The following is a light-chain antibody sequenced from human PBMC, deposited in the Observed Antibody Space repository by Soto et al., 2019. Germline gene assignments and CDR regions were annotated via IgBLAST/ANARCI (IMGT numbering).Light chain of an antibody. CDR3: QQYNNWPPRYT. CDR1: ENIINN. CDR2: GAS. J-gene: IGKJ2*01. V-gene: IGKV3-15*01. Sequence: EIMMTQSPATLSVSPGDRAILSCRASENIINNLAWYQQKPGQAPRLLIYGASTRATGIPARFSGSGSGTEFTLTISSLQSADFAVYYCQQYNNWPPRYTFGQGTKLEI.